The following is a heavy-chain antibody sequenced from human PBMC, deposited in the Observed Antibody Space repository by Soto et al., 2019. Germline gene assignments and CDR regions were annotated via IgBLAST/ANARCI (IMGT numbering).Heavy chain of an antibody. J-gene: IGHJ4*02. D-gene: IGHD3-16*02. CDR1: GGSISSSSYY. V-gene: IGHV4-39*01. CDR2: IYYSGST. Sequence: SETLSLTCTVSGGSISSSSYYWGWIRQPPGKGLEWIGSIYYSGSTYYNPSLKSRVTISVDTSKNQFSLKLSSVTAADTAVYYCARGFIPDRLDYWGQGTLVTVSS. CDR3: ARGFIPDRLDY.